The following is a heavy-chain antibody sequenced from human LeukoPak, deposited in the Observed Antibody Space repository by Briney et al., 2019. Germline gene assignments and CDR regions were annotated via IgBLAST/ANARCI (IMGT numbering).Heavy chain of an antibody. CDR2: ISAYNGNT. CDR3: ARGGRSGMDV. Sequence: ASVKVSCKASGYTFTSYGFTWVRQAPGQGLEWMRWISAYNGNTNIAQKFQGRVTMTTDTSTSTVYMEVRSLRSDDTAVYYCARGGRSGMDVWGQGTTVTVS. CDR1: GYTFTSYG. D-gene: IGHD3-16*01. J-gene: IGHJ6*02. V-gene: IGHV1-18*01.